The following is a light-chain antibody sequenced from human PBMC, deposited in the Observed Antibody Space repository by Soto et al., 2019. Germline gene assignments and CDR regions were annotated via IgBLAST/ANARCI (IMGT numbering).Light chain of an antibody. CDR1: RSVSSSY. V-gene: IGKV3-20*01. CDR2: GAS. CDR3: QQYGSSLYT. J-gene: IGKJ2*01. Sequence: EIALTQSPGTLSLSPGERATLSCRASRSVSSSYLAWYQQKPGQAPRLLIYGASSRATGIPDRFSGSGSGTDFTLTISRLEPEDFAVYYCQQYGSSLYTFGQGTKLEIK.